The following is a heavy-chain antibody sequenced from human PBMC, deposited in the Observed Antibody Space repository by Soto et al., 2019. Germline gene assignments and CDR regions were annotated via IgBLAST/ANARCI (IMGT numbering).Heavy chain of an antibody. J-gene: IGHJ4*02. CDR3: ARENFGSFDY. CDR2: ISGSSTYT. V-gene: IGHV3-11*05. Sequence: QVQLVESGGGVVRPGGSLRLSCAASGFPFSPYYMAWIRQAPGKGLEWVSSISGSSTYTHYADSMKGRFTIFRDDAKNSLYLQMNSLGDDDTAVYYCARENFGSFDYWGQGSLVTVSS. CDR1: GFPFSPYY. D-gene: IGHD3-10*01.